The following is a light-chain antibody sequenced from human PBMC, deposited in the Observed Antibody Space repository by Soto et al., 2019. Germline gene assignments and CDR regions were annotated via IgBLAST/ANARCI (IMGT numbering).Light chain of an antibody. CDR1: KNDIGVYDF. CDR3: KSYAGSNTYV. CDR2: EVV. V-gene: IGLV2-8*01. J-gene: IGLJ1*01. Sequence: QSALTQPPSASGSPGQSVTISCTGTKNDIGVYDFVSWYQLHPGKAPRLIIYEVVQRPSGVPDRFSGSKSGNTASLTVSELQAADEADYFCKSYAGSNTYVFGRGTKV.